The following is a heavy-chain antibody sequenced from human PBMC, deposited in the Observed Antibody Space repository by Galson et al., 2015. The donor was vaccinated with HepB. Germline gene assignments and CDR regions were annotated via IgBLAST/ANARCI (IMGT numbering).Heavy chain of an antibody. D-gene: IGHD2-21*01. CDR3: ARDPIPNDY. V-gene: IGHV3-48*03. J-gene: IGHJ4*02. CDR1: DFTFCSDD. CDR2: NSSSGRTI. Sequence: SLRLSCSAADFTFCSDDFSWVRQAPGKGMEWVSYNSSSGRTINYADSVKSRVTISRDNAKNSLYLQMNILRAEDTAVYYCARDPIPNDYWGQGTLVTVSS.